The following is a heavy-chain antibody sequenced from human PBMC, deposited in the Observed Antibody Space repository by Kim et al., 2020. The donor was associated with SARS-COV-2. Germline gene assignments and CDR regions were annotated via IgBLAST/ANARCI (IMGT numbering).Heavy chain of an antibody. D-gene: IGHD6-19*01. CDR3: ASLRAVAGTIFDY. Sequence: YNPSLKSRVTISVDTSKNQFSLKLSSVTAADTAVYYCASLRAVAGTIFDYWGQGTLVTVSS. J-gene: IGHJ4*02. V-gene: IGHV4-34*01.